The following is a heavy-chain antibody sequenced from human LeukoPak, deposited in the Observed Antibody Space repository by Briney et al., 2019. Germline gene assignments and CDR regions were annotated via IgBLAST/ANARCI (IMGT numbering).Heavy chain of an antibody. Sequence: PSQTLSLTCAVSGVSISSGGYSWSWIRQPPGKGLEWVGYISHSGSTYYNPSLKSRVTISVDRSKNQFSLKLTSVTAADTAVYYCARYSSTWPCWYFDLWGRGTLVTVSS. D-gene: IGHD6-13*01. CDR1: GVSISSGGYS. CDR3: ARYSSTWPCWYFDL. V-gene: IGHV4-30-2*01. CDR2: ISHSGST. J-gene: IGHJ2*01.